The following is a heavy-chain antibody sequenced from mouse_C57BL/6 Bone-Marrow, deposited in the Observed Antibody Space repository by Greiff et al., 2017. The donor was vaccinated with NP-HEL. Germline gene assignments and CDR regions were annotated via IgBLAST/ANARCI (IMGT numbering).Heavy chain of an antibody. CDR2: IYPGDGDT. CDR1: GYAFSSSW. CDR3: ARSIYDGYWFAY. Sequence: LQESGPELVKPGASVKISCTASGYAFSSSWMNWVKQRPGKGLEWIGRIYPGDGDTNYNGKFKGKATLTADKSSSTAYMQLSSLTSEDSAVYFCARSIYDGYWFAYWGQGTLVTVSA. V-gene: IGHV1-82*01. D-gene: IGHD2-3*01. J-gene: IGHJ3*01.